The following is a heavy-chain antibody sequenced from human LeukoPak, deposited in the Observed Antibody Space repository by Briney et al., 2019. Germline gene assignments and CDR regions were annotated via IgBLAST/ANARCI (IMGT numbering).Heavy chain of an antibody. CDR1: EFTFSSYW. J-gene: IGHJ3*02. V-gene: IGHV3-48*04. D-gene: IGHD3-16*01. Sequence: GGSLRLSCAASEFTFSSYWMHWVRQAPGKGLEWVSYISNYGSTKKYADSVKGRLTISRDNARNSLHLQMDSLRAEDTAVYYCARAGGNLFTDAFDIWGQGTMVTVSS. CDR3: ARAGGNLFTDAFDI. CDR2: ISNYGSTK.